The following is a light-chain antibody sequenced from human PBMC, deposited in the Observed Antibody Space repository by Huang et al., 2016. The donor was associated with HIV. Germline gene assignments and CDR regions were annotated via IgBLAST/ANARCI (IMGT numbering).Light chain of an antibody. CDR1: QTIKNN. Sequence: TQSPASLPVSPGDTATLSCRARQTIKNNLAWYQKKPGKPPRLLIYGASTRATGVPPMFSGSGSGTNFTLTISSLQSEDFALYYCQQYDNWPRTFGQGTKVEVK. V-gene: IGKV3-15*01. CDR2: GAS. CDR3: QQYDNWPRT. J-gene: IGKJ1*01.